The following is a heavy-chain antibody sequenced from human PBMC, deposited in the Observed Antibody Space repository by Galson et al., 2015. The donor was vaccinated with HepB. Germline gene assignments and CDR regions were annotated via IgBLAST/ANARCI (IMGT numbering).Heavy chain of an antibody. CDR2: ISASTAYR. V-gene: IGHV3-21*01. D-gene: IGHD1-26*01. Sequence: SLRLSCAASGFTFSSHSMIWVRQAPGQGLEWVSSISASTAYRYYADSVKGRFTVSRDNAKNSLFLQMSSLRVEDTGVYFCARDLGRSPTAYWHFDLWGRGTLVTVSS. CDR3: ARDLGRSPTAYWHFDL. J-gene: IGHJ2*01. CDR1: GFTFSSHS.